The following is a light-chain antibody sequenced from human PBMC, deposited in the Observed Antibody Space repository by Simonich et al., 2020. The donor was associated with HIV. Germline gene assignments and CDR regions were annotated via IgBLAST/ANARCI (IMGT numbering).Light chain of an antibody. CDR2: DAS. CDR3: QQRXXXPXFT. CDR1: QXXRXX. V-gene: IGKV3-11*01. J-gene: IGKJ3*01. Sequence: EIVMTQSPATLXXFPGDRPPLFCKASQXXRXXLAWYQQKPGQAPRLLIYDASXXATGIXXRXXXSGXXXXXTLXXXSLEPEDFAVYYCQQRXXXPXFTFGPGTKVDIK.